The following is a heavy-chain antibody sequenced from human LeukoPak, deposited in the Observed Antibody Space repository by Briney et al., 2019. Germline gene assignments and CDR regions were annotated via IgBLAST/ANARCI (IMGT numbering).Heavy chain of an antibody. D-gene: IGHD2-21*01. Sequence: SCKASGYTFTGYYMHWVRQAPGKGLEWVGFIRYDGSNKYNADSVKGRFTISRDNSKNTLYLQMNSLRAEDTAVYYCAKDHFDYCGGDCYSAYWGQGTLVTVSS. CDR1: GYTFTGYY. V-gene: IGHV3-30*02. J-gene: IGHJ4*02. CDR2: IRYDGSNK. CDR3: AKDHFDYCGGDCYSAY.